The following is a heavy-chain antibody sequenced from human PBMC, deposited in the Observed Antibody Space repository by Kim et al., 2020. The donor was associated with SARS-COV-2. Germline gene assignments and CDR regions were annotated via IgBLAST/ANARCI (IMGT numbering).Heavy chain of an antibody. Sequence: GGSLRLSCVASGFTFSSYWMHWVRQAPGKGLVWVSRVNSDGSSTSYADSVKGRFTISRDNARNTLYLQMNSLRAEDTAVYYCASLSTGYVWDNFHYWGQG. D-gene: IGHD3-16*01. CDR1: GFTFSSYW. J-gene: IGHJ4*02. V-gene: IGHV3-74*01. CDR2: VNSDGSST. CDR3: ASLSTGYVWDNFHY.